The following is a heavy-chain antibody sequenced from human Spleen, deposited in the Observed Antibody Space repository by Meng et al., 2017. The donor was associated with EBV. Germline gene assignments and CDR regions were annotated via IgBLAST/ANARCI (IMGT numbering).Heavy chain of an antibody. CDR1: GGPFRNYA. J-gene: IGHJ4*02. CDR2: FLPTLGAP. CDR3: ASESGRGFTPDY. V-gene: IGHV1-69*01. D-gene: IGHD3-10*01. Sequence: HVQLVQSAAEVKKPGSPVKVSCKTSGGPFRNYAISWVRQAPGQGLEWLGGFLPTLGAPNYAQKFHGRVSITADESTSTHYMDLNSLRSEDTAVYYCASESGRGFTPDYWGQGTLVTVSS.